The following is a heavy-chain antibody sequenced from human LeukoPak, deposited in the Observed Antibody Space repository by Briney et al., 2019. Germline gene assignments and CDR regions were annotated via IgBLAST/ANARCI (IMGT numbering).Heavy chain of an antibody. V-gene: IGHV1-2*02. J-gene: IGHJ6*03. D-gene: IGHD6-19*01. CDR3: ASSGSLYYYYYMDV. Sequence: ASVKVSCKASGYTFTGYYMHWVRQAPGQGLEWVGWINPNSGGTNYAQKFQGRVTMTRDTSISTAYMELSRLRSDDTAVYYCASSGSLYYYYYMDVWGKGTTVTISS. CDR1: GYTFTGYY. CDR2: INPNSGGT.